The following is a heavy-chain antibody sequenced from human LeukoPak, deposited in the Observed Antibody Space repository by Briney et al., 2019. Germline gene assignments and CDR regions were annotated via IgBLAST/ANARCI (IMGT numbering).Heavy chain of an antibody. Sequence: GGSLRLSCAASGFTFSSYAMSWVRQAPGKGLEWVAVIWYDGSNKYYADSVKGRFTISRDNSKNTLYLQMNSLRAEDTAVYYCASLGNIAAADWGQGTLVTVSS. V-gene: IGHV3-33*08. CDR2: IWYDGSNK. CDR3: ASLGNIAAAD. CDR1: GFTFSSYA. J-gene: IGHJ4*02. D-gene: IGHD6-13*01.